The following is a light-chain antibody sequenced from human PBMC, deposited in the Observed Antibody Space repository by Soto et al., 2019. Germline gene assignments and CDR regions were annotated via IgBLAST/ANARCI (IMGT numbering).Light chain of an antibody. J-gene: IGLJ3*02. CDR2: GVT. Sequence: QSALTQPASVSGSPGQSITISCTGTSSDVGGYNHVSWYQQHPGKAPKLVIYGVTYRPSGVSARFSGSKFQNTASLTISGLQAEDEADYYCSSFRSGSVVLFGGGTKVTVL. CDR3: SSFRSGSVVL. CDR1: SSDVGGYNH. V-gene: IGLV2-14*01.